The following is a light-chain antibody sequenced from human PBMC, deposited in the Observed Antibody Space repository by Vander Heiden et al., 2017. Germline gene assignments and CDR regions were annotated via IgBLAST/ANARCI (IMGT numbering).Light chain of an antibody. V-gene: IGKV3-15*01. CDR1: QTVGTN. Sequence: ETVMTQSPATLSVAPGEGATLSCRASQTVGTNLVWYQQKPGQAPRLLIYHASTRATGIPARFSGSGSGTEFTLTLSSLQSEDFAVYYCHQYNDWPWTVGQGTKVE. CDR2: HAS. CDR3: HQYNDWPWT. J-gene: IGKJ1*01.